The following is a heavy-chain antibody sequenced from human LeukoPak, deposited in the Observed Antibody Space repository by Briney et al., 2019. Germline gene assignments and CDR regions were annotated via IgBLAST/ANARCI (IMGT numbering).Heavy chain of an antibody. CDR1: GFTFSSYS. CDR2: ISSSSSYI. D-gene: IGHD5-12*01. J-gene: IGHJ4*02. V-gene: IGHV3-21*01. Sequence: GGSLRLSCAASGFTFSSYSMNWVRQAPGKGLEWVSSISSSSSYIYYADSVKGRFTISRDNAKNSLYLQMNSLRAEDTAVYYCARDWVATIDYFDYWGQGTLVTVSS. CDR3: ARDWVATIDYFDY.